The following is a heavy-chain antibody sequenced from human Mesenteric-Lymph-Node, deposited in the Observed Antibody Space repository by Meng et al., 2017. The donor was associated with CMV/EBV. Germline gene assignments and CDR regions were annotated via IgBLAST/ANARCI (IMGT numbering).Heavy chain of an antibody. Sequence: ASVKVSCKASGYTFSTYGISWVRQAPGQGLEWMGWIGAKKGNTNYAQKLQGRVTMTTDTSTSTAYMELRSLRSDDTAIYYYARLYCTRTSCHYFDYWGQGTLVTVSS. V-gene: IGHV1-18*01. CDR3: ARLYCTRTSCHYFDY. CDR2: IGAKKGNT. CDR1: GYTFSTYG. J-gene: IGHJ4*02. D-gene: IGHD2-2*01.